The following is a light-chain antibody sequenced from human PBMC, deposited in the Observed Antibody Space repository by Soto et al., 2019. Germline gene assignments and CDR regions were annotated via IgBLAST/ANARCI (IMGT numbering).Light chain of an antibody. V-gene: IGLV2-14*01. CDR3: SSYTSSSTQV. Sequence: QSVLTQPASVSGSPGQSSTISCTGTSSDVGGYNYVSWYQQHPGKAPKLMIYDVSNRPSGVSNRFSGSKSGNTASLTISWLQAEDEADYYCSSYTSSSTQVFGTGTKVTVL. CDR1: SSDVGGYNY. J-gene: IGLJ1*01. CDR2: DVS.